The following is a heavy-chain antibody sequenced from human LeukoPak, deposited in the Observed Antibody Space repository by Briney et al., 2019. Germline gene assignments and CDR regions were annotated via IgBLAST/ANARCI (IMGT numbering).Heavy chain of an antibody. V-gene: IGHV4-39*01. Sequence: SETLSLTCSVSGGSISVSSYYWGWIRQPPGKGLEWIGSIYYSGSTYYNPSLQSRVTISVDTSKNQLSLKLSSVTAADTAVYYCARLDSGTYSPIDYWGQGTLVTVSS. CDR2: IYYSGST. D-gene: IGHD3-10*01. J-gene: IGHJ4*02. CDR3: ARLDSGTYSPIDY. CDR1: GGSISVSSYY.